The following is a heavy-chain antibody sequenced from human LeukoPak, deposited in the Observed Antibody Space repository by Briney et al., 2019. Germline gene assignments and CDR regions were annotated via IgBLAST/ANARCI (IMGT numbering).Heavy chain of an antibody. D-gene: IGHD2-8*01. J-gene: IGHJ4*02. CDR1: GGSISTSNYY. V-gene: IGHV4-39*07. CDR2: IFYSGST. CDR3: ARVTSRLGVCDY. Sequence: SETLSLTCTVPGGSISTSNYYWGWIRQPPGKGLEWIGNIFYSGSTYYSPSLKSRVTISVDTSKNQFSLKLRSVTAADTAVYYCARVTSRLGVCDYWGQGSLVTVSS.